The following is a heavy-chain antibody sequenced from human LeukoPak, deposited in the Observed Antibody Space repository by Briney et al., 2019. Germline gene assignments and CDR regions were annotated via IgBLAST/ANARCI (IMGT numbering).Heavy chain of an antibody. CDR1: GGTFSSYA. D-gene: IGHD3-22*01. V-gene: IGHV1-2*06. CDR2: INPNSGGT. J-gene: IGHJ4*02. Sequence: ASVKVSCKASGGTFSSYAISWVRQAPGQGLEWMGRINPNSGGTNYAQKFQGRVTMTRDTSISTAYMELSRLRSDDTAVYYCARSYYYDSSGYILITYFDYWGQGTLVTVSS. CDR3: ARSYYYDSSGYILITYFDY.